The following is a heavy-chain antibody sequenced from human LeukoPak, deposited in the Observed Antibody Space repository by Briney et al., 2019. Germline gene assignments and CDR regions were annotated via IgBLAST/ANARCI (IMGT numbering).Heavy chain of an antibody. CDR3: AKDSAYYYDSSGYYYD. D-gene: IGHD3-22*01. V-gene: IGHV3-30*02. J-gene: IGHJ4*02. CDR1: GFTFSSYA. CDR2: IRYDGSNK. Sequence: GGSLRLSCAASGFTFSSYAMHWVRQAPGKGLEWVAFIRYDGSNKYYADSVKGRFTISRDNSKNTLYLQMNSLRAEDTAVYYCAKDSAYYYDSSGYYYDWGQGTLVTVSS.